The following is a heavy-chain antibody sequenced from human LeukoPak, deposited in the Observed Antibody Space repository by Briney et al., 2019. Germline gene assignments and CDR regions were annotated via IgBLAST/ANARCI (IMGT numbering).Heavy chain of an antibody. Sequence: GGSLRLSCAASGFTVSSNYMSWVRQAPGKGLEWVSVIYRGGSTYYADSVEGRFTISRDNSKNTLYLQMNSQRAEDTAVYYCARVDVEGYYFDYWGQGTLVTVSS. D-gene: IGHD1-1*01. J-gene: IGHJ4*02. V-gene: IGHV3-53*01. CDR3: ARVDVEGYYFDY. CDR1: GFTVSSNY. CDR2: IYRGGST.